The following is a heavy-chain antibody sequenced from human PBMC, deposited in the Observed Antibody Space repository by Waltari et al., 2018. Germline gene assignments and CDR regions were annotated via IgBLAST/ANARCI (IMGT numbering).Heavy chain of an antibody. D-gene: IGHD3-16*01. V-gene: IGHV3-11*04. J-gene: IGHJ2*01. CDR3: ARGGSNSGALGYFDL. CDR2: MNSGGSAI. CDR1: GFSFSDY. Sequence: QVQLVESGGGVVKPGGSLRLSCAASGFSFSDYMNWLRQAPGKGLEWVSDMNSGGSAIHYADSVKGRFTISRDNAKNSLYLQMNSLRTEDTALYYCARGGSNSGALGYFDLWGRGTLVSVSS.